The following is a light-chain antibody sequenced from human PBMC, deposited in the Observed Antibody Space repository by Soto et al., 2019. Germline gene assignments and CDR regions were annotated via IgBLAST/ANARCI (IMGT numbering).Light chain of an antibody. CDR3: KQYNTYSWT. Sequence: DIQMTQSPSSLSASVGDRVTITCRASQGVNKWLAWFQQKPGKAPKLLIYDAYSLQSGVQSRFSGSGSGTEFALTISSLQPDDFATYYCKQYNTYSWTFGPGTKVDIK. CDR1: QGVNKW. V-gene: IGKV1-5*01. CDR2: DAY. J-gene: IGKJ1*01.